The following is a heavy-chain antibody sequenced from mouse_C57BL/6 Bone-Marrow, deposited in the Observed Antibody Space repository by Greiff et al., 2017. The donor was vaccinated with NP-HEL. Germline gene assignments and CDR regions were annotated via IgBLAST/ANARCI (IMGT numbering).Heavy chain of an antibody. D-gene: IGHD1-1*01. V-gene: IGHV5-6*01. Sequence: EVMLVESGGDLVKPGGSLKLSCAASGFTFSSYGMSWVRQTPDKRLEWVATISSGGSYTYYPDSVKGRITISRDNAKNTLYLQMSSLKSEDTAMYYCARQDYGSSGFAYWGQGTLVTVSA. J-gene: IGHJ3*01. CDR3: ARQDYGSSGFAY. CDR1: GFTFSSYG. CDR2: ISSGGSYT.